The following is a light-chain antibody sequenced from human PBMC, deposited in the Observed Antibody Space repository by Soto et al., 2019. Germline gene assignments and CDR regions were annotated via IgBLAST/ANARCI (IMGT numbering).Light chain of an antibody. V-gene: IGKV1-12*01. CDR3: QEANSFPFT. CDR1: WGMKNL. Sequence: DSQMTQAPSSVSASVEYRFTITCRTGWGMKNLLGLDQEKAGKAPKLLILARSNPHGRGPSRFSGSGSGTDFTLTISSLQREEFTTYYLQEANSFPFTFGQGTRLEI. CDR2: ARS. J-gene: IGKJ5*01.